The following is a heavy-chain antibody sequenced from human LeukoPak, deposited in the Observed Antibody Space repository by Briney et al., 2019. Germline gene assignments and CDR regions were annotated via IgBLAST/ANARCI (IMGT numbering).Heavy chain of an antibody. CDR3: ARDLQAGTLDY. D-gene: IGHD6-13*01. Sequence: GGSLRLSCAASGFTFSSDAMSWVRQAPGKGLEWVSSISSSSSYIYYADSVKGRFTISRDNAKNSLYLQMNSLRAEDTAVYYCARDLQAGTLDYWGQGTLVTVSS. V-gene: IGHV3-21*01. CDR1: GFTFSSDA. CDR2: ISSSSSYI. J-gene: IGHJ4*02.